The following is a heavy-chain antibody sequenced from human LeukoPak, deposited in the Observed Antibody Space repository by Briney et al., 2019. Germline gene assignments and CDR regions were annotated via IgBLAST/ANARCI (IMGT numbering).Heavy chain of an antibody. CDR3: ARDRPGRYCSTISCYSASPFDP. J-gene: IGHJ5*02. CDR1: GGSISSSSYY. D-gene: IGHD2-2*02. Sequence: TSETLSLTCTVSGGSISSSSYYWGWIRQPPGKGLEWIGSIYYSGSTYYNPSLKSRVTISVDTSKNQFSLKLSSVTAADTAVYYCARDRPGRYCSTISCYSASPFDPWGQGTLVTVSS. CDR2: IYYSGST. V-gene: IGHV4-39*07.